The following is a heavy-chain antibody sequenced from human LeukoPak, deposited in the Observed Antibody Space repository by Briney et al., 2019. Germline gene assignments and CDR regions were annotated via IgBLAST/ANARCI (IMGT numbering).Heavy chain of an antibody. D-gene: IGHD3-9*01. CDR2: ISAYNGNT. CDR1: GYTFTGYY. J-gene: IGHJ4*02. V-gene: IGHV1-18*04. Sequence: ASVKVSCKASGYTFTGYYMHWVRQAPGQGLEWKGWISAYNGNTNYAQKLQGRVTMTTDTSTSTAYMELRSLRSDDTAVYYCARSGYDILTGYLKPNDYWGQGTLVTVSS. CDR3: ARSGYDILTGYLKPNDY.